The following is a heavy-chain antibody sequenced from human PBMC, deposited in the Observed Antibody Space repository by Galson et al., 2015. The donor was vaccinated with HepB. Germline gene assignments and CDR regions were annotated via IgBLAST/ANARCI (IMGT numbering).Heavy chain of an antibody. D-gene: IGHD5-18*01. V-gene: IGHV1-69*13. CDR1: GGTFSSYA. Sequence: SVKVSCKASGGTFSSYAISWVRQAPGQGLEWMGGIIPIFGTANYAQKFQGRVTITADESTSTAYMELSSLRSEDTAVYYCARVMGDTAMGTGYYYGMDVWGQGTTVTVSS. J-gene: IGHJ6*02. CDR2: IIPIFGTA. CDR3: ARVMGDTAMGTGYYYGMDV.